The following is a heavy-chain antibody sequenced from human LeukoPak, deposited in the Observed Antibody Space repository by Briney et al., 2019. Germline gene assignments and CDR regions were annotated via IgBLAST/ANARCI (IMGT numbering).Heavy chain of an antibody. CDR1: GFTFSVYW. J-gene: IGHJ3*02. V-gene: IGHV3-7*01. CDR2: IREDGSEQ. Sequence: GGSLRLSCAASGFTFSVYWMTWVRQAPGKGLEWVANIREDGSEQYYVDSVRGRFTISRDNAKNSLYLQMNSLRAEDTAVYYCAKPDTAMAYDAFDIWGQGTMVTVSS. D-gene: IGHD5-18*01. CDR3: AKPDTAMAYDAFDI.